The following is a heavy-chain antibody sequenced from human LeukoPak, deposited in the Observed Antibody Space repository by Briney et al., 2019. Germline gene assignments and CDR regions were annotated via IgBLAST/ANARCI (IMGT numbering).Heavy chain of an antibody. D-gene: IGHD3-9*01. CDR1: GFTFSDYY. CDR2: ISTTSGFT. Sequence: GGSLTLSCAASGFTFSDYYMSWIRQAPGKGLEWISYISTTSGFTKYADSVKGRFTISRDNAKNTLYLQMNSLGVEDTAVYYCARDISRSPREYWGQGTLVIVSS. J-gene: IGHJ4*02. CDR3: ARDISRSPREY. V-gene: IGHV3-11*06.